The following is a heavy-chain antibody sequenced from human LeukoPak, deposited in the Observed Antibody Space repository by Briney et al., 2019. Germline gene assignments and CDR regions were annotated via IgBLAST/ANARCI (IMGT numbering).Heavy chain of an antibody. CDR3: ARATQSYYYYLDV. CDR1: GFTFNDYT. D-gene: IGHD2-15*01. J-gene: IGHJ6*03. CDR2: IRWDGGST. V-gene: IGHV3-43*01. Sequence: PGGSLRLSCAASGFTFNDYTMHWVRQAPGKGLEWVSLIRWDGGSTYYADSVKVRFTISRDNSKNSLYLQMNSLRTEDTAFYYCARATQSYYYYLDVWGKGTTVTVSS.